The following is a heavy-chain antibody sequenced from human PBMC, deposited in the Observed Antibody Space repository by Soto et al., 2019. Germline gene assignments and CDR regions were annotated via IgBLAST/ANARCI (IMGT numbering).Heavy chain of an antibody. Sequence: PGGSLRLSCAASGFTFSSYGMHWVRQAPGKGLEWVAVIWYDGSNKYYADSVKGRFTISRDNSKNTLYLQMNSLRAEDTAVYYCARVPSSGYFNWFDPWGQGTLVTVSS. CDR3: ARVPSSGYFNWFDP. CDR1: GFTFSSYG. CDR2: IWYDGSNK. V-gene: IGHV3-33*01. J-gene: IGHJ5*02. D-gene: IGHD3-22*01.